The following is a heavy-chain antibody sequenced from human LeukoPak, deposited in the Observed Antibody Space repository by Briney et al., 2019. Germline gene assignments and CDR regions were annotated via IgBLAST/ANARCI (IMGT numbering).Heavy chain of an antibody. Sequence: SVKVSCKASGGTFSSYAISWVRQAPGQGLKWMGRIIPIFGTANYAQKFQGRVTITTDESTSTAYMELSSLRSEDTAVYYCAREGPYGDGAFDIWGQGTMVTVSS. CDR3: AREGPYGDGAFDI. D-gene: IGHD4-17*01. V-gene: IGHV1-69*05. J-gene: IGHJ3*02. CDR1: GGTFSSYA. CDR2: IIPIFGTA.